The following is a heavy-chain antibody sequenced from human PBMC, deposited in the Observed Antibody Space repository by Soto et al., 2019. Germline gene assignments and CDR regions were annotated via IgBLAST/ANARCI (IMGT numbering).Heavy chain of an antibody. CDR3: AKVYSPLIVVVPTTLDY. V-gene: IGHV3-23*01. CDR1: GFTFSSYA. CDR2: ISGSGGST. D-gene: IGHD2-2*01. J-gene: IGHJ4*02. Sequence: GGSLRLSCAASGFTFSSYAMSWVRQAPGKGLEWVSAISGSGGSTYYAGSVKGRFTISRDNSKNTLYLQMNSLRAEDTAVYYCAKVYSPLIVVVPTTLDYWGQGTLVTVSS.